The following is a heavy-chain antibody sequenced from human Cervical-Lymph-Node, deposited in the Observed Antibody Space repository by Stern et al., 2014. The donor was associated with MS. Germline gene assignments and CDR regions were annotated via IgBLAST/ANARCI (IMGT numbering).Heavy chain of an antibody. D-gene: IGHD2-15*01. V-gene: IGHV4-59*01. Sequence: QVQLQESGPGLVKPAETLSLTCTVSGWSISGYYWSWVRQPPGKGLEWIWYIHYSGSTNYNPSLKSRVAISVDTSENQFSLKLTSVTAADTAVYYCARDKYCSGGTCFYWYFDLWGRGTLVSVS. J-gene: IGHJ2*01. CDR3: ARDKYCSGGTCFYWYFDL. CDR2: IHYSGST. CDR1: GWSISGYY.